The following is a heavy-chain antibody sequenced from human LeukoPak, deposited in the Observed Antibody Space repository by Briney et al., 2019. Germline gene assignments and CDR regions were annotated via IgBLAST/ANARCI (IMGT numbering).Heavy chain of an antibody. V-gene: IGHV3-23*01. CDR1: GFTFSSYA. D-gene: IGHD5-18*01. CDR2: ISGSGGST. J-gene: IGHJ4*02. Sequence: PGGSLRLSCAASGFTFSSYAMSWVRQAPGKGLEWVSAISGSGGSTYYADSVKGRFTISRDNSKNTLYLQMNSLRAEDTAVYYCAKGDRGYSYGLHHDHWGQGTLVTVSS. CDR3: AKGDRGYSYGLHHDH.